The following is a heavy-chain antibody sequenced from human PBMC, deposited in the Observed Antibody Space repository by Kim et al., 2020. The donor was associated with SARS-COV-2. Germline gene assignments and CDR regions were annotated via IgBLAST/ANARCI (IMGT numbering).Heavy chain of an antibody. J-gene: IGHJ5*01. CDR1: GFTFRSYS. CDR3: ARVVSSVEYSSGWRYWFDP. CDR2: ISSSSSSI. Sequence: GGSLRLSCAASGFTFRSYSMYWVRQAPGQGLEWVSYISSSSSSIYYSDSLKCRFTICRVIAKKSLYLQMNSLRYEVTAVYYCARVVSSVEYSSGWRYWFDPWGQGTLVTVSS. D-gene: IGHD6-19*01. V-gene: IGHV3-48*02.